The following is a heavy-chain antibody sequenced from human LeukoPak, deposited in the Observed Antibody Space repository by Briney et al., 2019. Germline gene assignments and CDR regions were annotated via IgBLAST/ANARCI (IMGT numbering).Heavy chain of an antibody. D-gene: IGHD6-19*01. Sequence: SETLSLTCAVSGYSISSGYYWGWIRQPPGKGLEWIGSIYHSGSTYYNPSLKSRVTISVDTSKNQFSLKLSSVTAVDTAVYYCARDLIAVAAFDYWGQGTLVTVSS. J-gene: IGHJ4*02. V-gene: IGHV4-38-2*02. CDR3: ARDLIAVAAFDY. CDR2: IYHSGST. CDR1: GYSISSGYY.